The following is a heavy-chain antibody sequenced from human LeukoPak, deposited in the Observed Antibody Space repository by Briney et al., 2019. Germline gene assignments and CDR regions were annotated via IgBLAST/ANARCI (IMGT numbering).Heavy chain of an antibody. V-gene: IGHV3-74*01. CDR3: ASGPPFLKYFEY. CDR1: GFTFSSYW. Sequence: PGGSLRLSCAASGFTFSSYWMHWVRQAPGKGLVWVSRINSDGSSTSYADSVKGRFTISRDNAKNALYLQMHSLRAEDTALYYCASGPPFLKYFEYWGQGTLVTVSS. CDR2: INSDGSST. J-gene: IGHJ4*02. D-gene: IGHD3-3*01.